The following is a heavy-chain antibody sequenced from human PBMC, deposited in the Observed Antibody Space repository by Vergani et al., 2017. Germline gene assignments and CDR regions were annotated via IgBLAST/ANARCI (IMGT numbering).Heavy chain of an antibody. D-gene: IGHD1-26*01. V-gene: IGHV3-23*01. CDR1: GFTFTSYG. CDR3: ANDRPRDWETPLFLFDY. J-gene: IGHJ4*02. CDR2: IRASGGST. Sequence: EVQLLESGGGLVQPGESLRLSCTVSGFTFTSYGISWVRQAPGKGLEWVSGIRASGGSTYYTDSVKGRFIISRDISKNTLYLQMSSLRADDTAVYYCANDRPRDWETPLFLFDYWGQGTLVAVSS.